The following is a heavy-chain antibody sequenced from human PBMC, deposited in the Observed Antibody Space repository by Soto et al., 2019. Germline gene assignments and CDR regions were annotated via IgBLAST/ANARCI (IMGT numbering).Heavy chain of an antibody. CDR2: IYWDDDK. V-gene: IGHV2-5*02. CDR3: AHIPNYQYDWFDP. CDR1: GFSLTTRGVG. J-gene: IGHJ5*02. D-gene: IGHD3-16*01. Sequence: QITLKESGPTLVKPTQTLTLTCTFSGFSLTTRGVGVGWIRQPPGKALECLALIYWDDDKRYSPSLQSRLSITKHTSKNQVVLTMTNVDPVDTATYYCAHIPNYQYDWFDPWGQGTLVSVSS.